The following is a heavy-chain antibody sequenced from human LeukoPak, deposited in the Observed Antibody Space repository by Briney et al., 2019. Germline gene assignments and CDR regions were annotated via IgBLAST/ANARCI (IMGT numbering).Heavy chain of an antibody. Sequence: SETLSLTCIVSGGSISSYYWSWIRQPPGKGLEWIGYIYYSGSTNYNPSLKSRVTISVDTSKNQFSLKLSSVTAADTAVYYCARRLVGATTWFDPWGQGTLVTVSS. CDR2: IYYSGST. CDR1: GGSISSYY. V-gene: IGHV4-59*08. CDR3: ARRLVGATTWFDP. D-gene: IGHD1-26*01. J-gene: IGHJ5*02.